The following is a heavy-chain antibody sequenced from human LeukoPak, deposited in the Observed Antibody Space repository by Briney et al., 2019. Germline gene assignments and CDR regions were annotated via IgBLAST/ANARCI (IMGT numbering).Heavy chain of an antibody. CDR2: IYTSGST. D-gene: IGHD3-22*01. V-gene: IGHV4-4*07. CDR1: GGSISSYY. Sequence: KPSETLSLTCTVSGGSISSYYWSWIRQPAGKGPEWIGRIYTSGSTNYNPSLKSRVTMSVDTSKNQFSLKLSSVTAADTAVYYCARGRSSGYYGYYYYYMDVWGKGTTVTVSS. CDR3: ARGRSSGYYGYYYYYMDV. J-gene: IGHJ6*03.